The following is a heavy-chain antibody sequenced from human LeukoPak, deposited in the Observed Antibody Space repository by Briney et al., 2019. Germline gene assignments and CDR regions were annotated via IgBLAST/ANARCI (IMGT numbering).Heavy chain of an antibody. V-gene: IGHV1-2*02. Sequence: ASVKVSCKASGGTSGRYVISWVRQAPGQGLEWMGWINPNSGGTNYAQKFQGRVTMTRDTSISTAYMELSRLRSDDTAVYYCAREYYDYVWGSYKRFDPWGQGTLVTVSS. CDR2: INPNSGGT. J-gene: IGHJ5*02. CDR3: AREYYDYVWGSYKRFDP. D-gene: IGHD3-16*01. CDR1: GGTSGRYV.